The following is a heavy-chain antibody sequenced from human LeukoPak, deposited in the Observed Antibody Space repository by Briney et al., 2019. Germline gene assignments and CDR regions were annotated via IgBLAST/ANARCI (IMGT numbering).Heavy chain of an antibody. Sequence: SETLSLTCTVSGGSISSSSYYWGWIRQPPGKGLEWIGSIYYSGSTNYNPSLKSRVTMSVDTSKNQFSLKLSSVTAADTAVYYCARAGWYYYDSSGYPNWFDPWGQGTLVTVSS. J-gene: IGHJ5*02. D-gene: IGHD3-22*01. CDR2: IYYSGST. CDR3: ARAGWYYYDSSGYPNWFDP. V-gene: IGHV4-39*07. CDR1: GGSISSSSYY.